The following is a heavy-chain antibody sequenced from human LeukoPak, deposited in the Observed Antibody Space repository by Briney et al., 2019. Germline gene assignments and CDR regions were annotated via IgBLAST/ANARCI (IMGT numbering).Heavy chain of an antibody. D-gene: IGHD5-12*01. CDR1: GGSISSGDYY. J-gene: IGHJ4*02. Sequence: SGTLSLTCTVSGGSISSGDYYWSWVRQPPGKGLEWIGYIYYSGSTYYNPSLKSRVTISVDTSKNQFSLKLSSVTAADTAVYYCARVVHLYSGYDGEADDWGQGTLVTVSS. CDR2: IYYSGST. V-gene: IGHV4-30-4*01. CDR3: ARVVHLYSGYDGEADD.